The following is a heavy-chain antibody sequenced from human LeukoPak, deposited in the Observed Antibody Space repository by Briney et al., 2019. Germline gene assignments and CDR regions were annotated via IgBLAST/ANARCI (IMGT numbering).Heavy chain of an antibody. CDR2: ISSSGSSM. J-gene: IGHJ4*02. CDR3: ARSARLMKGVVEVTALDD. Sequence: PGGSLRLSCVASGFTFSSYEMNWVRQAPGKGLEWVSYISSSGSSMYYADSVKGRFAIARDNAKNSVYLEMNSLRADDTAVYYCARSARLMKGVVEVTALDDWGQGTLVTVSS. V-gene: IGHV3-48*03. D-gene: IGHD3-3*01. CDR1: GFTFSSYE.